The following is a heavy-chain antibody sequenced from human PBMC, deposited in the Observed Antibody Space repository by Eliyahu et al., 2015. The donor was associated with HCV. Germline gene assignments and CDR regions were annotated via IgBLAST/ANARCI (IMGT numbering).Heavy chain of an antibody. D-gene: IGHD3-3*01. Sequence: GXPQDSHSXKGRFTISGDNSKNTLYLQMNSLRAEDTAVYYCAKHAVTDFWYDYSDRPNDDAFDIWGQGTMVTVSS. V-gene: IGHV3-23*01. CDR2: GXP. J-gene: IGHJ3*02. CDR3: AKHAVTDFWYDYSDRPNDDAFDI.